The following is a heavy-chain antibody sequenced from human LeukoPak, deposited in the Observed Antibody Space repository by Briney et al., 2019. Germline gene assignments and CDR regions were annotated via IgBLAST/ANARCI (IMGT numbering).Heavy chain of an antibody. D-gene: IGHD1-26*01. CDR2: ISSSSSYI. CDR3: ARDRYSGSALDY. CDR1: GFTFDDYA. V-gene: IGHV3-21*01. J-gene: IGHJ4*02. Sequence: GGSLRLSCAASGFTFDDYAMHWVRHAPGKGLEWVSSISSSSSYIYYADSVKGRFTISRDNAKNSLYLQMNSLRAEDTAVYYCARDRYSGSALDYWGQGTLVTVSS.